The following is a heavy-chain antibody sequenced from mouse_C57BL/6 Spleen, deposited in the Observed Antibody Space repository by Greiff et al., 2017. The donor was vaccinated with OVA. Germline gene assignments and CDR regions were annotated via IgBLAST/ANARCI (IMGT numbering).Heavy chain of an antibody. CDR2: IYPYNGVS. J-gene: IGHJ4*01. D-gene: IGHD1-1*01. CDR3: ARAYYYGSSYGAMDY. Sequence: EVQLQQSGPELVKPGASVKISCKASGYSFTGYYMHWVKQSHGNILDWIGYIYPYNGVSSYNQKFKGKATLTVDKSSSTAYMELRSLTSEDSAVYYCARAYYYGSSYGAMDYWGQGTSVTVSS. CDR1: GYSFTGYY. V-gene: IGHV1-31*01.